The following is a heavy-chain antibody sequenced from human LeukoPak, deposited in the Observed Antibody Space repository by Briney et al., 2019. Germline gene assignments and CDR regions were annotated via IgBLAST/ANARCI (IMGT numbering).Heavy chain of an antibody. CDR3: ARGRDYGDYARFDP. CDR1: GGSISSGGYS. D-gene: IGHD4-17*01. CDR2: ISHSGST. J-gene: IGHJ5*02. Sequence: PSQTLSLTCAVSGGSISSGGYSWGWLRQPPGKGLEWIVYISHSGSTYYNPSLKSRLTISVDRSKNQFSLKLSSVTAADTAMYYCARGRDYGDYARFDPWGQGTLVTVSS. V-gene: IGHV4-30-2*01.